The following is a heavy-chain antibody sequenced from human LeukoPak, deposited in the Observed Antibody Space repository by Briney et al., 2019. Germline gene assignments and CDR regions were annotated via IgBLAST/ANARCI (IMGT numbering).Heavy chain of an antibody. D-gene: IGHD3-10*01. V-gene: IGHV1-2*02. J-gene: IGHJ4*02. CDR2: INPNSGGT. Sequence: ASVKVSCKASGYTFTGYYMHWVRQAPGQGLEWMGWINPNSGGTNYAQKFQGRVTMTRDTSISTAYMELSRLRSDDTAVYYCARIYYGWYYFDYWGQGTLVTVSS. CDR3: ARIYYGWYYFDY. CDR1: GYTFTGYY.